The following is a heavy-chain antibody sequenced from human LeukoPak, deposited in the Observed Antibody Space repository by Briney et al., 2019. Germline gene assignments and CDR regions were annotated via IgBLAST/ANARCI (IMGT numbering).Heavy chain of an antibody. CDR3: ALRISYSSTSRDAFDI. J-gene: IGHJ3*02. D-gene: IGHD6-13*01. Sequence: GGSLRLSCAASGFTFSTYSMNWGRQAPGQGMEWVSSISSSSTYIYYADSVKGRFTISRDNAKNSLYLQMNSLRAEDTAVYYCALRISYSSTSRDAFDIWGQGTMVTVSS. CDR1: GFTFSTYS. V-gene: IGHV3-21*01. CDR2: ISSSSTYI.